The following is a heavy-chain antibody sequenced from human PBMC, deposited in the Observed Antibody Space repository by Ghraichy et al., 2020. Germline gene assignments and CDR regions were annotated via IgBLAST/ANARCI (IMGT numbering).Heavy chain of an antibody. CDR1: GGSISSGGYY. J-gene: IGHJ4*02. Sequence: SETLSLTCTVSGGSISSGGYYWSWIRQHPGKGLEWIGYIYYSGSTYYNPSLKSRVTIAVDTSKNPFSLKLSSVTAADTAVYYCARGGRGVHKRNFDYWGQGTLVTVSS. V-gene: IGHV4-31*03. CDR3: ARGGRGVHKRNFDY. D-gene: IGHD3-10*01. CDR2: IYYSGST.